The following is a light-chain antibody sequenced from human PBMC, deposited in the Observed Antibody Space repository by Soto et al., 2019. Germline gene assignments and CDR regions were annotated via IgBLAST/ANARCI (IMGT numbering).Light chain of an antibody. Sequence: ETMLTQSPATLSASPGERVTLSCRATQSVTYNLAWYQQKPGQAPRLLIYGASTRATGIPARFSGRGSGTEFTLTVTSLQSEDFAVYYCQQYNDWLWTFGQGTKAEIK. CDR2: GAS. CDR1: QSVTYN. V-gene: IGKV3-15*01. CDR3: QQYNDWLWT. J-gene: IGKJ1*01.